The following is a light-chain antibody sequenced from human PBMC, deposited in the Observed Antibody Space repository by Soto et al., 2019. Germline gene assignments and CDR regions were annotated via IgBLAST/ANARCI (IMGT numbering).Light chain of an antibody. J-gene: IGLJ2*01. V-gene: IGLV2-14*03. CDR2: DVT. Sequence: QSVLTQPASVSGSPRQSVTISCTGTSSDVGGHDSVSWYQQHPGTAPKLIIFDVTNRPSGVSSRFSGSKSGNTASLTISGLQAEDESHYYCCSRASDTTLVFGGGTKLTVL. CDR1: SSDVGGHDS. CDR3: CSRASDTTLV.